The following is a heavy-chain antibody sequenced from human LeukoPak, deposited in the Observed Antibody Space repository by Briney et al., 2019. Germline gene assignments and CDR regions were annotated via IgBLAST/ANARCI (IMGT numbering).Heavy chain of an antibody. CDR2: ISAYNGNT. D-gene: IGHD2-2*01. CDR3: ARDGRRYCSSTSCYLGY. J-gene: IGHJ4*02. Sequence: ASVKVSCKASGYTFNSYGISWVRQALGQGLEWMGWISAYNGNTNYAQKLQGRVTMTTDTSTSTAYMELRSLRSDDTAVYYCARDGRRYCSSTSCYLGYWGQGTLVTVSS. CDR1: GYTFNSYG. V-gene: IGHV1-18*01.